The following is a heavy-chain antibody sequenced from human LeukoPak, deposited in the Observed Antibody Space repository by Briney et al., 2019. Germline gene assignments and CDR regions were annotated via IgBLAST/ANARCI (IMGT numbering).Heavy chain of an antibody. J-gene: IGHJ5*02. D-gene: IGHD3-10*01. V-gene: IGHV1-18*01. CDR2: ISAYNGNT. CDR1: GYTFTSYG. Sequence: ASVKVSCKASGYTFTSYGISWVRQAPGQGLEWMGWISAYNGNTNYAQKLQGRVTMTTDTSTSTAYMELRSLRSDDTAVYYCAGVFLTSDSYASGRGWFDPWGQGTLVTVSS. CDR3: AGVFLTSDSYASGRGWFDP.